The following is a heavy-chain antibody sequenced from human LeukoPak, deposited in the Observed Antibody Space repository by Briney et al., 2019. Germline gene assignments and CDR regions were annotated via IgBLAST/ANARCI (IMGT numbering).Heavy chain of an antibody. CDR1: GFTFSNYA. D-gene: IGHD2-8*02. CDR2: ISGSGGST. Sequence: GGSLRLSCAASGFTFSNYAMSWVRQAPGKGLEWVSAISGSGGSTYFADSVKGRFTISRDNSNNTLYLQMNSLRAEDTAVYYCARARPEVWSPDFWGQGTLVTVSS. V-gene: IGHV3-23*01. CDR3: ARARPEVWSPDF. J-gene: IGHJ4*02.